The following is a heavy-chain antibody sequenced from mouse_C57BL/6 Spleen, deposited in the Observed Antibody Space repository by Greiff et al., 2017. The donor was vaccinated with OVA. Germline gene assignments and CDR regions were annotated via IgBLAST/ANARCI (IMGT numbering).Heavy chain of an antibody. Sequence: VQLQQPGAELVMPGASVKLSCKASGYTFTSYWMHWVKQRPGQGLEWIGEIDPSDSYTNYNQKFKGKSTLTVDKASSTAYMQLSRLTSEDSAVYYCARAYGSSYVFAYWGQGTLVTVSA. J-gene: IGHJ3*01. D-gene: IGHD1-1*01. CDR3: ARAYGSSYVFAY. CDR1: GYTFTSYW. V-gene: IGHV1-69*01. CDR2: IDPSDSYT.